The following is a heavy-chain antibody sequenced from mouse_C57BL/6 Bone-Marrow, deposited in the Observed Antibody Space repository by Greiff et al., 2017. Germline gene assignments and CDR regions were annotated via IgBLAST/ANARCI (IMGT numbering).Heavy chain of an antibody. V-gene: IGHV5-6*01. J-gene: IGHJ2*01. Sequence: EVQLVESGGDLVKPGGSLKLSCAASGFTFSSYGMSWVRQTPDKRLEWVATISSGGSYTYYPDSVKGRFTISRDNAKKTLYLQMISLKSEDTAMYYCARQIYDGYCYYFDYWGPGTTLTVAS. CDR3: ARQIYDGYCYYFDY. D-gene: IGHD2-3*01. CDR1: GFTFSSYG. CDR2: ISSGGSYT.